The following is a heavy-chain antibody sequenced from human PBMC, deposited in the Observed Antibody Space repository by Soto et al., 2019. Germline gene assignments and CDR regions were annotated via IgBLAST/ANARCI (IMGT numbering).Heavy chain of an antibody. CDR3: ARPLVAPVAGPYYYGMDV. CDR2: IWYDGNTK. J-gene: IGHJ6*02. D-gene: IGHD6-19*01. CDR1: GFTFNSYG. Sequence: QIQPVESGGGVVQPGRSLRLSCTASGFTFNSYGFNWVRQAPGKGLEWVAVIWYDGNTKYYADSVKGRFTISRDNLRSTVYLQMNSLTAEDTAVYYCARPLVAPVAGPYYYGMDVWGQGTTVTVSS. V-gene: IGHV3-33*01.